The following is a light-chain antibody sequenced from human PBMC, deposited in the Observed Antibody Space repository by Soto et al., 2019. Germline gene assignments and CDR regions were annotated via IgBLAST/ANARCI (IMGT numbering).Light chain of an antibody. CDR3: QQSYSIPRT. Sequence: DIQMTQSPSSLSASVGDRVTITCRASQSISTYLIWYQQKPGKAPKRLIYAASSLQSGVPSRFSGSGSGTDFTLTISSLQPEDFATYYCQQSYSIPRTFVQGTKLEIK. CDR1: QSISTY. V-gene: IGKV1-39*01. J-gene: IGKJ2*01. CDR2: AAS.